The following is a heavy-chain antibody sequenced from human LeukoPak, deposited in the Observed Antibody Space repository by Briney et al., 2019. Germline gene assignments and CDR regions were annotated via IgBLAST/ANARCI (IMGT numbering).Heavy chain of an antibody. J-gene: IGHJ4*02. V-gene: IGHV3-23*01. CDR1: GFTFSSYA. Sequence: RGSLRLSCAASGFTFSSYAMSRVRQAPGKGLEWVSAISGSGGSTYYADSVKGRFTISRDNSKNTLYLQMNSLRAEDTAVYYCAKDGSITAAGIGDYWGQGTLVTVSS. CDR3: AKDGSITAAGIGDY. D-gene: IGHD6-13*01. CDR2: ISGSGGST.